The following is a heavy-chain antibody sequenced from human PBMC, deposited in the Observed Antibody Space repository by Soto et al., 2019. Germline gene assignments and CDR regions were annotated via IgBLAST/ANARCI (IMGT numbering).Heavy chain of an antibody. CDR3: KKAREFRARSGCHAS. CDR1: GFTLSNYG. CDR2: IPHDGSRK. D-gene: IGHD6-19*01. V-gene: IGHV3-30*18. Sequence: QVQLVESGGGVVQPGRSLRLSCVASGFTLSNYGMHWVRQAPVKGLEWVALIPHDGSRKYYADFVKGRFTISRDNSKNTRYLQVNSLRVDDTAVFSCKKAREFRARSGCHASWGQGTLVTVSS. J-gene: IGHJ5*02.